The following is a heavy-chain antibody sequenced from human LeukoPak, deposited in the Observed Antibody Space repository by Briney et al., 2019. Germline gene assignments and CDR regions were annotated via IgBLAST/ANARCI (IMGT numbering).Heavy chain of an antibody. V-gene: IGHV4-39*01. D-gene: IGHD4-17*01. CDR1: GGSISSSSYF. J-gene: IGHJ4*02. Sequence: PSETLSPTCTVSGGSISSSSYFWGWIRQPPGKGLEWIGSIFYSGSTYYNPSLNSRVTISIDTSKNQFSLRLSSVTAADTAVYYCARQMNTVTADYWGQGTLVTVSS. CDR2: IFYSGST. CDR3: ARQMNTVTADY.